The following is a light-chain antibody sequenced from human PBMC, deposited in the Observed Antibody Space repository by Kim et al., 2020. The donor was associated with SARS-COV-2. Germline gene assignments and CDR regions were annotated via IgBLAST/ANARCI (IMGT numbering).Light chain of an antibody. V-gene: IGKV1-6*01. CDR2: TAS. Sequence: AIQLTQFPSSLSASVGDRVTITCRASQGIRNDLGWYQQKPGKAPNLLIYTASTLQTGVPSRFSGSGSGTDFTLTISSLQPEDSATYYCLQEYSYPQTFGQGTKVDIK. CDR1: QGIRND. CDR3: LQEYSYPQT. J-gene: IGKJ1*01.